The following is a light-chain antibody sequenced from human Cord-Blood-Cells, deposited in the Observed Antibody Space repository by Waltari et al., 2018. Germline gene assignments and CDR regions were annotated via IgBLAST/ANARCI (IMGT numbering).Light chain of an antibody. CDR1: QSVSSN. V-gene: IGKV3-15*01. Sequence: EIVITQSPATLSVSRGERATLSCRASQSVSSNLAWYQQKPGQAPRLLIYGASTRATGIPARFSGSGSGTEFTLTISSLQSEDFAVYYCQQYNNWPALTFGGGTKVEIK. CDR3: QQYNNWPALT. J-gene: IGKJ4*01. CDR2: GAS.